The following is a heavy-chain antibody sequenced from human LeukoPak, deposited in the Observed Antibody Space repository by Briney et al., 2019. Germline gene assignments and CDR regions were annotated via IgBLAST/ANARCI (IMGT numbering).Heavy chain of an antibody. J-gene: IGHJ3*02. CDR2: INSDGSST. CDR1: GFTFSSYW. CDR3: ARAQQLVHAFDI. D-gene: IGHD6-13*01. Sequence: GGSLRLSCAASGFTFSSYWMHWVRQAPGKGLVWVSRINSDGSSTSYADSVKGRFTISRDNAKNTLYLQMNSLRAEDTAVYYCARAQQLVHAFDIWGQGTMVTVSS. V-gene: IGHV3-74*01.